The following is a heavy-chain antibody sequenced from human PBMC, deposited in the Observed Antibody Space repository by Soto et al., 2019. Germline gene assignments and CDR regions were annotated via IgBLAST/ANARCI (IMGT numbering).Heavy chain of an antibody. CDR2: IYYSGST. D-gene: IGHD3-10*01. CDR1: GGSISSAGYH. J-gene: IGHJ4*02. Sequence: QVQLQESGPGLVKPSQTLSLTCTVSGGSISSAGYHWSWIRQHPGKGLEWIGYIYYSGSTYYNPSLKSRVTISVDTSKNQFSLKLSSVTAADTAVYYCVRYGSAIYYPTTFDYWGQGTLVTVSS. CDR3: VRYGSAIYYPTTFDY. V-gene: IGHV4-31*03.